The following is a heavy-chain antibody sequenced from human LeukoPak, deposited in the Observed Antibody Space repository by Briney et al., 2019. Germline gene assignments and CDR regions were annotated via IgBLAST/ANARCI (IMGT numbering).Heavy chain of an antibody. CDR2: IKQDGSEK. D-gene: IGHD2/OR15-2a*01. J-gene: IGHJ4*02. CDR1: GFTSSSYW. V-gene: IGHV3-7*01. CDR3: AREGPRGNSQFDY. Sequence: GGSLRLSCAASGFTSSSYWMSWVRQAPGKGLEWVANIKQDGSEKYYVDSVKGRFTISRDNAKNSLYLQMNSLRAEDTAVYYCAREGPRGNSQFDYWGQGTLVTVSS.